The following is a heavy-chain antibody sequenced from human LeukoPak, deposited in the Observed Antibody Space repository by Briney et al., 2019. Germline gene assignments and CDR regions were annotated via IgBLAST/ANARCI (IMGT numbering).Heavy chain of an antibody. D-gene: IGHD3-10*01. J-gene: IGHJ5*02. Sequence: SVKVSCKASGGTFSSYAISWVRQAPGQGLEWMGRIIPIFGTANYAQKFQGRVTITTDESTSTAYMELSGLRSEDTAVYYCARDKFKGREGVLWFGEFPPNWFDPWGQGTLVTVSS. CDR2: IIPIFGTA. CDR1: GGTFSSYA. V-gene: IGHV1-69*05. CDR3: ARDKFKGREGVLWFGEFPPNWFDP.